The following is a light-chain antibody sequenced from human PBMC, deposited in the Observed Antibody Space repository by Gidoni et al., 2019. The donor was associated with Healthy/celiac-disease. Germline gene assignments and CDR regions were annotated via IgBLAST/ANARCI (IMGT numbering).Light chain of an antibody. CDR1: SSNIGAGYD. CDR2: DNT. CDR3: QSYDSSLSAYYV. Sequence: QSVLTQPPSVSAAPGQRVTISCTGRSSNIGAGYDVHWYQQPPGTAPKLLIYDNTNRPSGVPDRFSGSKSGTSASLAITGLQAEDEADYYCQSYDSSLSAYYVFGTGTKVTVL. V-gene: IGLV1-40*01. J-gene: IGLJ1*01.